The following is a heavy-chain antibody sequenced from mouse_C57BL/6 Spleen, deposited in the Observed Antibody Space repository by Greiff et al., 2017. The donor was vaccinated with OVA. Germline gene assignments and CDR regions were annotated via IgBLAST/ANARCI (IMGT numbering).Heavy chain of an antibody. CDR1: GYTFTDYY. V-gene: IGHV1-26*01. CDR2: INPNNGGT. D-gene: IGHD4-1*01. CDR3: ARRGLGYYFDY. J-gene: IGHJ2*01. Sequence: EVQLQQSGPELVKPGASVKISCKASGYTFTDYYMNWVKQSPGKSLEWIGDINPNNGGTSYNQKFKGKATLTVDKSSSTAYMELRSLTSEDSAVYYCARRGLGYYFDYWGQGTTRTVSS.